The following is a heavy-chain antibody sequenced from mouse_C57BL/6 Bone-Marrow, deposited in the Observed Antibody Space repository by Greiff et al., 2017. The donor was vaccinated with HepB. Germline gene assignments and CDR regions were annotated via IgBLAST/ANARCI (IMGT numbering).Heavy chain of an antibody. V-gene: IGHV1-5*01. Sequence: EVQLQESGTVLARPGASVKMSCKTSGYTFTSYWLHWVKQRPGKGLEWIGAIYPGNGDTSYNQKFKGKANLTAVTSASTAYMELSSLTNEDSAVYYWTTVYDGYISWCAYWGQGTRVTVSA. J-gene: IGHJ3*01. CDR1: GYTFTSYW. CDR3: TTVYDGYISWCAY. CDR2: IYPGNGDT. D-gene: IGHD2-2*01.